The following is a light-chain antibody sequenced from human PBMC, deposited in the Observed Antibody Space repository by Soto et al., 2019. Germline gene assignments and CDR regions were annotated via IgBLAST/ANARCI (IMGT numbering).Light chain of an antibody. Sequence: DIQMTQSPSSVSASVGDRITITCRASQTLNNYLTWFQQKPGKAPKVLIYAASTLQSGVPSRFSGSGSGAEFTLTMSSLQPEDFATYYCQQSFSPLLTFGGGTKVDIK. CDR2: AAS. CDR1: QTLNNY. V-gene: IGKV1-39*01. CDR3: QQSFSPLLT. J-gene: IGKJ4*01.